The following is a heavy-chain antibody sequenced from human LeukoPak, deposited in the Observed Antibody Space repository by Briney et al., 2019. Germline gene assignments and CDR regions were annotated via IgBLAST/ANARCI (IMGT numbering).Heavy chain of an antibody. Sequence: GGSLRLSCAASGFTFNKFAMSWVRQAPGKGLEWVSGISGSGGSPYYEDSVKGRFTISRDNSKNTLYLQMNSLRAEDTAIYYCAKRDQGFGYIFDYWGQGTLVTVSS. CDR2: ISGSGGSP. V-gene: IGHV3-23*01. D-gene: IGHD5-18*01. CDR1: GFTFNKFA. J-gene: IGHJ4*02. CDR3: AKRDQGFGYIFDY.